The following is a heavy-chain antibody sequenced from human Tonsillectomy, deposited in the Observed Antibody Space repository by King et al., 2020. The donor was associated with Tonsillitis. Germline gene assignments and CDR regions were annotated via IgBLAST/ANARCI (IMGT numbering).Heavy chain of an antibody. CDR3: ARQRLRNNDILTGLFDY. V-gene: IGHV5-51*01. CDR2: IYPGDSES. Sequence: VQLVESGAEVKKPGESLKISCTGSGYSFTSYWIAWVRQMPGKGLEWMGIIYPGDSESRYSPSFQGQVTISVDKSISTAYLQWSSLKASDTAMYYCARQRLRNNDILTGLFDYWGQGTLVTVSS. D-gene: IGHD3-9*01. CDR1: GYSFTSYW. J-gene: IGHJ4*02.